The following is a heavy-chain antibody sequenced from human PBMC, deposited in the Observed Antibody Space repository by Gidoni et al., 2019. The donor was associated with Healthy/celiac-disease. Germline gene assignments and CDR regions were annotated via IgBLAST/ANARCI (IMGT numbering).Heavy chain of an antibody. CDR1: GFTFSSYS. V-gene: IGHV3-21*01. Sequence: EVQLVESWGGLVKPGGSLRLYCTTSGFTFSSYSMNWVRQAPGKGLEWVSSISSSSSYIYYADSVKGRFTTSRDNAKNSLYLQMNSLRAEDTAVYYCARDDAFDIWGQGTMVTVSS. CDR3: ARDDAFDI. CDR2: ISSSSSYI. J-gene: IGHJ3*02.